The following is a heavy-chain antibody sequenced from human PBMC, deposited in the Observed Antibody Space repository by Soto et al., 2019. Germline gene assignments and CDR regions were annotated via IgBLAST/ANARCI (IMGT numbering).Heavy chain of an antibody. D-gene: IGHD3-3*01. Sequence: PGGSLRLSCTASEFTFSSYTMSWVRQAPGKGLEWVSSISGSAGSIYYADSGKGRFTVSRDNSKDTLYLEMNTLRAEDTAVYYCAKGMAILHNYYAMDVWGQGTTVTVSS. CDR2: ISGSAGSI. CDR3: AKGMAILHNYYAMDV. J-gene: IGHJ6*02. CDR1: EFTFSSYT. V-gene: IGHV3-23*01.